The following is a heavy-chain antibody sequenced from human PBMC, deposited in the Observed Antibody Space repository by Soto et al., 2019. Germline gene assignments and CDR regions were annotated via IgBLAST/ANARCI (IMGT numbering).Heavy chain of an antibody. Sequence: QVQLVQSGAEVKKPGSSVKVSCKASGGTFSPYGMNWVRQAPGQGLEWMGSIIPLYGTTNYAQTFQGRVTITADESTSTVYMDLRSLRSEDTASYYCARGPRATVTSGDPWGQGTLVTVSS. CDR3: ARGPRATVTSGDP. D-gene: IGHD4-17*01. CDR1: GGTFSPYG. J-gene: IGHJ5*02. V-gene: IGHV1-69*18. CDR2: IIPLYGTT.